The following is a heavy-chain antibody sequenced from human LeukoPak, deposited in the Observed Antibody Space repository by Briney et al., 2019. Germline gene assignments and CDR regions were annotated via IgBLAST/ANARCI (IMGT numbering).Heavy chain of an antibody. CDR3: AKDQGYRSAWYSRDGFYM. D-gene: IGHD6-19*01. J-gene: IGHJ3*02. Sequence: GGSLRLSCAASGFSFSSYAMSWVRQAPGKGLEWVSAISKSGDSTFYADSVKGRFTISRDNSQNTLYVQMNSLRAEDTAVYYCAKDQGYRSAWYSRDGFYMWGQGTMVTVSS. CDR2: ISKSGDST. V-gene: IGHV3-23*01. CDR1: GFSFSSYA.